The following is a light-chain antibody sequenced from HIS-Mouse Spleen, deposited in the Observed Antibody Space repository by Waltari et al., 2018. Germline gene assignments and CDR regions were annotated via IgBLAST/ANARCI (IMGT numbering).Light chain of an antibody. J-gene: IGLJ2*01. Sequence: SYELTQPPSVSVSPGQTARITCSGDALPKQYAHWYQQKPGQAPVLVIYKDSERPPGIPERFSGSSSGTTVTLTISGVQAEDEADYYCQSADSSGTYVVFGGGTKLTVL. CDR3: QSADSSGTYVV. V-gene: IGLV3-25*03. CDR1: ALPKQY. CDR2: KDS.